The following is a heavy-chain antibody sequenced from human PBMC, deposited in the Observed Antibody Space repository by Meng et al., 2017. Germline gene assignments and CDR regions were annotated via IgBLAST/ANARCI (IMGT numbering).Heavy chain of an antibody. CDR2: LNAGNGDT. D-gene: IGHD2-15*01. V-gene: IGHV1-3*01. CDR1: GYTFTSYA. CDR3: ARDSCTGGICYRGSFDY. Sequence: QVPLVRCGAEVKESWAPVEVSCKASGYTFTSYAMHWVRQAPGQSLEWMGWLNAGNGDTKYSQKFQGRVTITRDSSANTAYMELSSLRSEDTAVYYCARDSCTGGICYRGSFDYWAQGTLVTVPS. J-gene: IGHJ4*02.